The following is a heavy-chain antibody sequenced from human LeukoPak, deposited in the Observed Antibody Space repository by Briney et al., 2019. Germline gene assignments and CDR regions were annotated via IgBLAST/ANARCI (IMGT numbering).Heavy chain of an antibody. D-gene: IGHD2-21*02. CDR3: ASSVVATAFQYFHP. CDR1: GGSLSSYY. Sequence: SETLSLTCTVSGGSLSSYYWSWIRQPPGKGLEWIGYIYFTGSTNYNPSLKSRVTISVDTSKNQFSLKLKSVTAADTAVYYCASSVVATAFQYFHPWGQGTLVTVSS. V-gene: IGHV4-59*01. J-gene: IGHJ1*01. CDR2: IYFTGST.